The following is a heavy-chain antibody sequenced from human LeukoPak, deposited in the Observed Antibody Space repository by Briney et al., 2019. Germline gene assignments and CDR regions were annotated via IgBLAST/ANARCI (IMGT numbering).Heavy chain of an antibody. CDR2: TYYRSKWYN. J-gene: IGHJ6*04. Sequence: SQTLSLTCAISGDSVSSNSAAWNWIRQSPSRGLEWLGRTYYRSKWYNDYAVSVKSRITINPDTSKNQFSLQLNSVTPEDTAVYHCARDRPHCSSTSCYGGYYYYGMDVWGKGTTVTVSS. V-gene: IGHV6-1*01. CDR3: ARDRPHCSSTSCYGGYYYYGMDV. D-gene: IGHD2-2*01. CDR1: GDSVSSNSAA.